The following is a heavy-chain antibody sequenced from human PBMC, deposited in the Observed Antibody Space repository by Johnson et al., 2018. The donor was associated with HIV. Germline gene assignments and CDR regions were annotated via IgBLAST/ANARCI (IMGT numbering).Heavy chain of an antibody. CDR3: ARPNRPQYRSTFDI. D-gene: IGHD6-13*01. J-gene: IGHJ3*02. V-gene: IGHV3-7*03. CDR1: GFSLSNYW. CDR2: ISYDGSDK. Sequence: ASGFSLSNYWMSWVRQAPGKGLEWVAVISYDGSDKYYADSVKGRFTISRDNGKNSLHLQLNSLRAEDTAIYYCARPNRPQYRSTFDIWGQGTKVTVSS.